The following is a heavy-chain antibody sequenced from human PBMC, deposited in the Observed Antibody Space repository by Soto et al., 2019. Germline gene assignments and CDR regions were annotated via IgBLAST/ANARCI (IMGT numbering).Heavy chain of an antibody. Sequence: QVRLVHSETEVKKPGASVNVSCKASGYTFTSYTISWVRQAPGQGLEWMGWISANNGNTEFAQKFQDRLTMIADTPTCTAYLELRNLRPDDTAVYYCARSLPWFDPWGQGTLVAVSS. CDR3: ARSLPWFDP. CDR2: ISANNGNT. V-gene: IGHV1-18*01. CDR1: GYTFTSYT. J-gene: IGHJ5*02.